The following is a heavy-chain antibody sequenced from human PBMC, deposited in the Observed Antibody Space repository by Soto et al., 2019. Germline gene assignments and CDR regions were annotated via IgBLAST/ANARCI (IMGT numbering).Heavy chain of an antibody. CDR1: GYTFTGYY. CDR2: INTNSGGT. D-gene: IGHD5-18*01. CDR3: ARGRWITLSLPGAFDI. Sequence: ASVKVSCKASGYTFTGYYMHWVRQAPGQGLEWMGWINTNSGGTNYAQKFQGWVTMTRDTSISTAYMELSRLRSDDTAVYYCARGRWITLSLPGAFDIWGQGTMVTVSS. V-gene: IGHV1-2*04. J-gene: IGHJ3*02.